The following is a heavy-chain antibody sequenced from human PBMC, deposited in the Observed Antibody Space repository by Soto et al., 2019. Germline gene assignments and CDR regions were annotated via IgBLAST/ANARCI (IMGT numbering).Heavy chain of an antibody. D-gene: IGHD1-1*01. J-gene: IGHJ6*03. V-gene: IGHV4-59*08. CDR3: ARLRNHYFMDA. Sequence: QVQLQESGPGLVRPSETLSLTCSVSDGSISGLYWTWVRQSPWKGLEWIGWIYSSGTTNYNPSLKRRVAFSVDTSTNQFSLKLTSVTAADTAIYYCARLRNHYFMDAWGKGTTVAVSS. CDR2: IYSSGTT. CDR1: DGSISGLY.